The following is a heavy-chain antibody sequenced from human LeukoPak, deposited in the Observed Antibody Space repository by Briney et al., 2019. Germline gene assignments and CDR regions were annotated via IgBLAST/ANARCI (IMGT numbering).Heavy chain of an antibody. CDR2: ISSNSAYI. D-gene: IGHD2-2*01. V-gene: IGHV3-21*01. CDR1: GFXFSDYA. Sequence: GGSLRLSCVASGFXFSDYAIDWVRQAPGKGLEWVSAISSNSAYIFYADSVKGRFTISRDNAKSSVSLQMNSLRDDDTAVYYCARIFRYQLVDYYALDVWGQGTTVTVSS. J-gene: IGHJ6*02. CDR3: ARIFRYQLVDYYALDV.